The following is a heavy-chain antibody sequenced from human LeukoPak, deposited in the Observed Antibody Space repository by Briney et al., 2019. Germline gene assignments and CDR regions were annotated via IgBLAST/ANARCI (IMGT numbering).Heavy chain of an antibody. V-gene: IGHV3-7*01. CDR1: GFTSRDYW. D-gene: IGHD6-13*01. CDR2: VKQDGTEK. J-gene: IGHJ4*02. CDR3: ARAGGTSWADY. Sequence: AGGSLRLSCEASGFTSRDYWMTWVRQAPGKGLEWVANVKQDGTEKFYVDSVKGRFTISRDNGKNSLYLQMNSLRVEDTAIYYCARAGGTSWADYWGQGTLVTLSS.